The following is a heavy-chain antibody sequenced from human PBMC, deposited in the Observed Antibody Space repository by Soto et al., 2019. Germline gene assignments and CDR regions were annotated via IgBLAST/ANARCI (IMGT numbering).Heavy chain of an antibody. J-gene: IGHJ4*02. CDR2: ISGSGDST. CDR3: AKERSSGWSFDY. Sequence: EVQLLESGGGLVQPGGSLRLSCAASGFTFSTYAMNWVRQAPGKGREWFSGISGSGDSTYYADSVKGRFNVSRDNSKNTLYLQMNSLRSEDTAVFYCAKERSSGWSFDYWGKGTLVTVSS. V-gene: IGHV3-23*01. D-gene: IGHD6-19*01. CDR1: GFTFSTYA.